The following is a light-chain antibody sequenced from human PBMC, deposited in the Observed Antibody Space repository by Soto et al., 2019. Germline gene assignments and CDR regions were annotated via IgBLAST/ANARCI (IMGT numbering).Light chain of an antibody. V-gene: IGLV2-14*01. CDR1: SSDVGGYNY. CDR3: SSYGSTSTRYV. J-gene: IGLJ1*01. CDR2: EVS. Sequence: QSALTQPASVSGSPGQSITISCTGTSSDVGGYNYVSWYQQHPGKAPKLMIYEVSNRPSGVSNRFSGSKSGNTASLTISGLQAEDEGDYFCSSYGSTSTRYVFGTGTQLTV.